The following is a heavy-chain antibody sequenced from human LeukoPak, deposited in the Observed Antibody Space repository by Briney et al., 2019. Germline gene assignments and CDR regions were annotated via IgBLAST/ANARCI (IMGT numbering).Heavy chain of an antibody. V-gene: IGHV3-64D*06. Sequence: PGGSLRLSCSGSGFXFSTYAVHWVRQAPGKGREYVSLINTSGDKTYYADSVKGRFTISRDNSKNTVSLQMSSLRDEDTAMYYCVKDLYKGETSTWYYFDYWGQGTLVTVSS. J-gene: IGHJ4*02. CDR2: INTSGDKT. CDR3: VKDLYKGETSTWYYFDY. CDR1: GFXFSTYA. D-gene: IGHD6-13*01.